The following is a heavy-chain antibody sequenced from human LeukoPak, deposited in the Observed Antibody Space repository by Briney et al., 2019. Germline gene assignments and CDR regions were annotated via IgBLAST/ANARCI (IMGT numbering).Heavy chain of an antibody. Sequence: PERSLRLSCAASGFTFSNYGMHWVRQAPGKGLEWVALISFDGGNKNYVDSVKGRFTVSRDNSRNTLYLQMNSLRAEDTALYYCAKDRSTYNVLTGYQESWGQGTLVTVSS. V-gene: IGHV3-30*18. CDR2: ISFDGGNK. CDR3: AKDRSTYNVLTGYQES. D-gene: IGHD3-9*01. J-gene: IGHJ5*02. CDR1: GFTFSNYG.